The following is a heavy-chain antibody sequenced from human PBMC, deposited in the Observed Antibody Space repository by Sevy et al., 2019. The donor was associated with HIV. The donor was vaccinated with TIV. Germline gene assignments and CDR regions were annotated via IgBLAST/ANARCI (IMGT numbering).Heavy chain of an antibody. V-gene: IGHV5-51*01. Sequence: GESLKISCKGSGYNFSGYWVGWVRQMPGKGLEWMGIIYPTHSHIIYSPSLQGQVTISVDKSSTTAYLQWRSLRTSDTAMYYCARSSFYYDNSGFYPFDFWGQGTLVTVSS. J-gene: IGHJ4*02. CDR3: ARSSFYYDNSGFYPFDF. D-gene: IGHD3-22*01. CDR1: GYNFSGYW. CDR2: IYPTHSHI.